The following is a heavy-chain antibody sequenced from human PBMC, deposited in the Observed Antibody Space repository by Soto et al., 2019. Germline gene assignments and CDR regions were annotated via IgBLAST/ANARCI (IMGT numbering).Heavy chain of an antibody. CDR1: GGSISSGGYS. CDR2: IYHSGSP. D-gene: IGHD4-17*01. Sequence: QLQLQESGSGLVKPSQTLSLTCAVSGGSISSGGYSWSWIRQPPGKGLEWIGYIYHSGSPYYNPSPPSRVTISVDRSQNQFSLKLSSVTAADTAVYYCARGETTVTTLDYWGQGTLVTVSS. CDR3: ARGETTVTTLDY. V-gene: IGHV4-30-2*01. J-gene: IGHJ4*02.